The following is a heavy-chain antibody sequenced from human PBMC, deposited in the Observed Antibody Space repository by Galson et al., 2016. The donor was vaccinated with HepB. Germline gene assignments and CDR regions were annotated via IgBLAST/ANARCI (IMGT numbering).Heavy chain of an antibody. CDR1: GYSFNSYA. D-gene: IGHD3-9*01. V-gene: IGHV1-3*01. J-gene: IGHJ3*01. Sequence: SVKVSCKGSGYSFNSYALHWVRQAPGQRLEWVGWINAGNGNTRSSQEFQGRVTITSDTSASTVYMELSSLRPEDTAIYYCARGDYDILTGYYVASFDVWGQGTMVTVSS. CDR3: ARGDYDILTGYYVASFDV. CDR2: INAGNGNT.